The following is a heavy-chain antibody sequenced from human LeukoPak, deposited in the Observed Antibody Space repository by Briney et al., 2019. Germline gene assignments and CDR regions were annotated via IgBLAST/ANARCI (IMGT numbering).Heavy chain of an antibody. J-gene: IGHJ6*02. V-gene: IGHV3-21*01. Sequence: GGSLRLSCAASGFTFSSYSMNWVRQAPGKGLEWVSSISSSSSYIYYADSVKGRFTISRDNAKNPLYLQMNSLRAEDTAVYYCARVGGDYASYYYYGMDVWGQGTTVTVSS. CDR2: ISSSSSYI. D-gene: IGHD4-17*01. CDR1: GFTFSSYS. CDR3: ARVGGDYASYYYYGMDV.